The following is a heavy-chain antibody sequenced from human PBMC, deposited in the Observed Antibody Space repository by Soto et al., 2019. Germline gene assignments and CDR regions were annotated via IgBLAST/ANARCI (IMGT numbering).Heavy chain of an antibody. CDR2: IYYSGST. CDR1: GGSISSYY. J-gene: IGHJ5*02. D-gene: IGHD6-19*01. V-gene: IGHV4-59*01. Sequence: SETLSLTCTVSGGSISSYYWSWIRQPPGKGLEWIGYIYYSGSTNYNPSLKSRVTISVDTSKNQFSLKLSSVTAADTAVYYCARDLSIAVAGTWFDPWGQGTLVTVSS. CDR3: ARDLSIAVAGTWFDP.